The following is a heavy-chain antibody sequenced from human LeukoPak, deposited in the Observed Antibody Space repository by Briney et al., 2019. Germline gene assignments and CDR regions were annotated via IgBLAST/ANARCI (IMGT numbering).Heavy chain of an antibody. Sequence: SETLSLTCTVSGGSISSYYWSWIRQPPGKGLEWIGYIYHSGSTNYNPSLKSRVTISVDTSKNQFSLKLSSVTAADTAVYYCARERPEGAFDIWGQGTMVTVSS. D-gene: IGHD6-6*01. CDR1: GGSISSYY. V-gene: IGHV4-59*01. J-gene: IGHJ3*02. CDR2: IYHSGST. CDR3: ARERPEGAFDI.